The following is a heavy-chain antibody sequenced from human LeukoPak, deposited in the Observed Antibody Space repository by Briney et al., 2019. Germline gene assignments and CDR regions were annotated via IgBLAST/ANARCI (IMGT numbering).Heavy chain of an antibody. V-gene: IGHV3-21*01. J-gene: IGHJ4*02. CDR1: GFTFSSYA. D-gene: IGHD5-24*01. CDR3: ARRLATIDW. CDR2: ISSSSSYI. Sequence: KPGGYLRLSCAASGFTFSSYAMSWVRQAPGKGLEWVSSISSSSSYIYYADSVKGRFTISRDNANNSLYLQMNSLRAEDTAVYYCARRLATIDWWGQGTLVTVSS.